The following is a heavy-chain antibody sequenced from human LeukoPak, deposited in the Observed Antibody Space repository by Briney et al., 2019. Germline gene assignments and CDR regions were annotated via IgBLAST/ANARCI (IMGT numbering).Heavy chain of an antibody. J-gene: IGHJ4*02. V-gene: IGHV1-2*02. D-gene: IGHD4-11*01. CDR2: INPNSGGT. Sequence: GASVKVSCKASGYTFTSYYMHWVRQAPGQGLEWMGWINPNSGGTNYAQKFQGRVTMTRDTSISTAYMELSRLRSDDTAVYYCARAETTEAYYFDYWGQGTLVTVSS. CDR3: ARAETTEAYYFDY. CDR1: GYTFTSYY.